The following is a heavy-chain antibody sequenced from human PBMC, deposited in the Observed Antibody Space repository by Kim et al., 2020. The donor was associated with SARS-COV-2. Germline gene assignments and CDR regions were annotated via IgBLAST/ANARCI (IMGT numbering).Heavy chain of an antibody. J-gene: IGHJ5*02. V-gene: IGHV4-30-2*04. D-gene: IGHD3-22*01. Sequence: TYYNPSLKRRVTISVDTSKNQSSLKLSSVTAADTAVYHCARVGRYDSSGSWGQGTPVTVSS. CDR3: ARVGRYDSSGS. CDR2: T.